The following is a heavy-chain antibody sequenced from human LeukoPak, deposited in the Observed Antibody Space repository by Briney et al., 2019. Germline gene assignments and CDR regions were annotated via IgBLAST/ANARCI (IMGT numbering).Heavy chain of an antibody. CDR1: GGSISSGGYY. D-gene: IGHD4-17*01. V-gene: IGHV4-31*03. Sequence: PSETLSLTCTVSGGSISSGGYYWSWIRQHPGKGLEWIGYIYYSGSTYYNPSLKSRVTISVDTSKNQFSLKLSSVTAADTAVYYCARIPHTVTTVYWYFDLWGRGTLVTVSS. CDR3: ARIPHTVTTVYWYFDL. J-gene: IGHJ2*01. CDR2: IYYSGST.